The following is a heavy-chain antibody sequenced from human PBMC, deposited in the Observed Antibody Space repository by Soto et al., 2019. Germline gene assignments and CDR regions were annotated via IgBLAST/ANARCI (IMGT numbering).Heavy chain of an antibody. CDR2: ISYDGSNK. Sequence: PGGSLRLSCAASGFTFSSYAMHWVRQAPGKGLEWVAVISYDGSNKYYADSVKGRFTISRDNSKNTLHLQMNSLRAEDTAVYYCARPYQLLSGYYYYYYGMDVWGQGTTVTVSS. J-gene: IGHJ6*02. CDR3: ARPYQLLSGYYYYYYGMDV. D-gene: IGHD2-2*01. V-gene: IGHV3-30-3*01. CDR1: GFTFSSYA.